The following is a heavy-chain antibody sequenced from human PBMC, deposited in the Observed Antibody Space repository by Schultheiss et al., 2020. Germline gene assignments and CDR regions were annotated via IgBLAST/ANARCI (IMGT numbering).Heavy chain of an antibody. V-gene: IGHV3-33*01. J-gene: IGHJ4*02. CDR2: IWYDGSNK. CDR1: GFTFSSYG. Sequence: GGSLRLSCAASGFTFSSYGMHWVRQAPGKGLEWVAVIWYDGSNKYYADSVKGRFTISRDNAKNSLYLQMNSLRAEDTAVYYCARDRGYSSSSLPPFDYWGQGTLVTVSS. D-gene: IGHD6-6*01. CDR3: ARDRGYSSSSLPPFDY.